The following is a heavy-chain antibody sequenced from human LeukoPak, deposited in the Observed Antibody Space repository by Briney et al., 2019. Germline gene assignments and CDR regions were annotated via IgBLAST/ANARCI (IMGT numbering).Heavy chain of an antibody. D-gene: IGHD6-19*01. J-gene: IGHJ4*02. CDR2: IHQYGGEK. V-gene: IGHV3-7*01. Sequence: GGSLRLSCEGSGFTFRSHWMSWVRQAPGKGLEWVANIHQYGGEKYYVDSVRGRFSISRDNAKNSLYLQMNSLRAEDTAVYYCARDSSGWPYDYWGQGTLVTVSS. CDR3: ARDSSGWPYDY. CDR1: GFTFRSHW.